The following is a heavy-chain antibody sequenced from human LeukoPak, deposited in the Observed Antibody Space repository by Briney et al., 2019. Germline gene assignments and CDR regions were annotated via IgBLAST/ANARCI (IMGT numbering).Heavy chain of an antibody. J-gene: IGHJ4*02. CDR3: ARDRDDFWSGYYTGSFDY. CDR1: GYTFTGYY. V-gene: IGHV1-2*02. D-gene: IGHD3-3*01. CDR2: INPNSGGT. Sequence: GASVKVSCKASGYTFTGYYMHWVRQAPGQGLEWMGWINPNSGGTNYAQKFQGRVTMTRDTSISTAYMELSRLRSDDTAVYCCARDRDDFWSGYYTGSFDYWGQGTLVTVSS.